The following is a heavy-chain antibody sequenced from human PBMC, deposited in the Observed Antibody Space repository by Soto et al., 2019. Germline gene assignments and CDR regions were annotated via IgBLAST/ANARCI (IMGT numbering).Heavy chain of an antibody. CDR2: IIPIFGTA. CDR1: GGTFSSYA. CDR3: ARGPDYYDSSGYPSFDY. V-gene: IGHV1-69*06. J-gene: IGHJ4*02. Sequence: AASVKVSCKASGGTFSSYAISWVRQAPGQGLEWMGGIIPIFGTANYAQKFQGRVTITADKSTSTAYMELSSLRSEDTAVYYCARGPDYYDSSGYPSFDYWGQGTLVTVSS. D-gene: IGHD3-22*01.